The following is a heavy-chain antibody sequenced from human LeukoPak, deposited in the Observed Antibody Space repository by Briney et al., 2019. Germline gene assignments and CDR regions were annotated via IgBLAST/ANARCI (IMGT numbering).Heavy chain of an antibody. Sequence: ASVKVSCKASGYTFTSYDINWVRQATGQGLGWMGWINPNSGGTNYAQKFQGRVTMTRDTSISTAYMELSRLRSDDTAVYYCARDYYDSSGLVDYWGQGTLVTVSS. CDR1: GYTFTSYD. CDR2: INPNSGGT. J-gene: IGHJ4*02. V-gene: IGHV1-2*02. CDR3: ARDYYDSSGLVDY. D-gene: IGHD3-22*01.